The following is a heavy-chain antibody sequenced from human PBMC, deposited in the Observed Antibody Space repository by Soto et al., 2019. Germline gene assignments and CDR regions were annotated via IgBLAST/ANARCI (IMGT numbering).Heavy chain of an antibody. J-gene: IGHJ5*02. CDR1: GFIFSSYA. D-gene: IGHD3-3*01. CDR2: ISGSGGTR. CDR3: AKAPMDFSSFRTPNWFDP. Sequence: HPGGSLRLSCAASGFIFSSYAMHWVRQAPGKGLEWVSVISGSGGTRYYADSVEGRFTISRDNSKNTVYLEMNSLRDEDTAVYYCAKAPMDFSSFRTPNWFDPWGQGTLVTVSS. V-gene: IGHV3-23*01.